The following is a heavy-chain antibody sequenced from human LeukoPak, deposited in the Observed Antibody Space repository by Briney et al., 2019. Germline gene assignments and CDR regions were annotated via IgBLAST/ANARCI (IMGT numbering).Heavy chain of an antibody. D-gene: IGHD3-9*01. CDR2: ISGSGGST. CDR3: AKVGRYFDWSQFDY. V-gene: IGHV3-23*01. CDR1: GFTFSSHV. J-gene: IGHJ4*02. Sequence: AGRSLRLSCAASGFTFSSHVMSWVRQAPGQGLEWVSAISGSGGSTYYADSVKGRFTISRDNSKNTLYLQMNSLRAEDTAVYYCAKVGRYFDWSQFDYWGQGTLVTVSS.